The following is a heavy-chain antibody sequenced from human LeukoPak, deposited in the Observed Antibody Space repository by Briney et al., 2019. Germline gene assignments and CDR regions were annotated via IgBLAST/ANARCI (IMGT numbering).Heavy chain of an antibody. D-gene: IGHD6-13*01. CDR1: GFTFSSYA. V-gene: IGHV3-23*01. CDR3: ARVPAAGTGPDY. Sequence: GGSLRLSCAASGFTFSSYAMSWVRQAPGKGLEWVSVISGSGGSTYYADSVKGRFTISRDNSKNTLYLQMNSLRAEDTAVYYCARVPAAGTGPDYWGQGTLVTVSS. J-gene: IGHJ4*02. CDR2: ISGSGGST.